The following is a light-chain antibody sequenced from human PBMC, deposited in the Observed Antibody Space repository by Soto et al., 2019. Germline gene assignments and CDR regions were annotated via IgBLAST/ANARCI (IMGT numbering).Light chain of an antibody. Sequence: DIQMTQSPSTLSASVGDRVTITCGASQSISSWLAWYQQKKGQAPKLLIYDASSLESGVPSRLRGSGYGTEFTITISSMQTDDFATYYCQQYNSYPGTFGQGTKVDIK. CDR1: QSISSW. CDR3: QQYNSYPGT. J-gene: IGKJ1*01. V-gene: IGKV1-5*01. CDR2: DAS.